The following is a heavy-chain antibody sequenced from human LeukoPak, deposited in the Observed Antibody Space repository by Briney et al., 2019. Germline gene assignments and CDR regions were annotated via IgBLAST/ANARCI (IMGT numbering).Heavy chain of an antibody. Sequence: ASVKVSCKASGGTFSSYAISWVRQAPGQGLEWMGGIIPIFGTANYAQKFQGRVTITADESTSTAYMELSSLRSEDTAVYYCATGITIFGVVIEPPFDYWGQGTLVTVSS. CDR2: IIPIFGTA. J-gene: IGHJ4*02. D-gene: IGHD3-3*01. V-gene: IGHV1-69*13. CDR1: GGTFSSYA. CDR3: ATGITIFGVVIEPPFDY.